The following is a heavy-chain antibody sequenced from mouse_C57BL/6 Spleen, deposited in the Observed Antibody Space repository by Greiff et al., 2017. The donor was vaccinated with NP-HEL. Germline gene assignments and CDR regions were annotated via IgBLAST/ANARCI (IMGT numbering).Heavy chain of an antibody. J-gene: IGHJ3*01. CDR2: FIHSNGGT. V-gene: IGHV1-53*01. D-gene: IGHD2-4*01. Sequence: QVQLQQPGTELVKPGASVTLSCKASGYTFTSYWLHWVKQRPGQGLEWIGNFIHSNGGTNYNAKFKSKATLTVDKSSSTAYMQLSSLTSEDSAVYYCARDYDAWLAYWGQGTLVTVSA. CDR1: GYTFTSYW. CDR3: ARDYDAWLAY.